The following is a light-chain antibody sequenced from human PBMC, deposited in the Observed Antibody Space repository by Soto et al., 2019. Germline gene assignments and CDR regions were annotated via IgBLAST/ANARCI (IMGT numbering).Light chain of an antibody. CDR1: RSDIGGYNY. V-gene: IGLV2-14*03. CDR2: DVS. J-gene: IGLJ2*01. Sequence: QSVLTQPASVSGSPGQSITISCTGTRSDIGGYNYVSWYQQHPGKAPKLMIYDVSYRPSGVSNRFSGSKSDNTASLTISGHQAEDEADYYCSSYTTSSPVVFGRGTKLTVL. CDR3: SSYTTSSPVV.